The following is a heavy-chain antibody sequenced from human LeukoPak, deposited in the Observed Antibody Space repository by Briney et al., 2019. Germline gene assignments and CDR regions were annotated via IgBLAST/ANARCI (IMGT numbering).Heavy chain of an antibody. V-gene: IGHV3-48*03. CDR1: GFTFSSYE. CDR2: ISSSGSTI. J-gene: IGHJ4*02. D-gene: IGHD3-22*01. CDR3: ARKLHYYDSSGYHGGHFDY. Sequence: GGSLRLSCAASGFTFSSYEMNWVRQAPGKGLEWVSYISSSGSTIYYADSVKGRFTISRDNTKNSLYLQMNSLRAEDTAVYYCARKLHYYDSSGYHGGHFDYWGQGTLVTVSS.